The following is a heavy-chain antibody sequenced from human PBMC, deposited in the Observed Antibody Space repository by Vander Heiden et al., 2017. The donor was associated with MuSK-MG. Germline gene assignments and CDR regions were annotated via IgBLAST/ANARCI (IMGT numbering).Heavy chain of an antibody. J-gene: IGHJ4*02. CDR3: ERRAPFCSKTRCDNGDY. CDR2: IHYSGNT. Sequence: QLQLQESGPGLVKPSATLSLTCTVSGDSISHNISYWGWVSQPPGQGLEWIGRIHYSGNTVYNPARKRRVTISVDASKKQFALKLSTVTAADTAVDDCERRAPFCSKTRCDNGDYWGQGTLVTVSS. D-gene: IGHD2-2*01. V-gene: IGHV4-39*01. CDR1: GDSISHNISY.